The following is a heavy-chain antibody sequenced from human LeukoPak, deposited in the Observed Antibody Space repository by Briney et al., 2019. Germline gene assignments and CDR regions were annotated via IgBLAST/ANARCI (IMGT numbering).Heavy chain of an antibody. CDR3: ARQNFAYCGGDCYYAFDI. CDR1: GXSFTSYC. J-gene: IGHJ3*02. D-gene: IGHD2-21*02. CDR2: IYPGDSDT. Sequence: HGESLKISFKGSGXSFTSYCIGWVRQMPGKGLEWMGIIYPGDSDTRYSPSFQGQVTISADKSISTAYLQWSSLKASDTAMYYCARQNFAYCGGDCYYAFDIWGQGTMVTVSS. V-gene: IGHV5-51*01.